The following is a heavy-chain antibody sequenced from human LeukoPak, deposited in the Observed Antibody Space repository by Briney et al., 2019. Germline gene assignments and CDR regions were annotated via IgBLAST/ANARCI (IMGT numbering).Heavy chain of an antibody. J-gene: IGHJ4*02. Sequence: PSETLSLTCAVSGGSISSGGYSWSWIRQPPGTGLEWIGYIYHSGSTYYNPSLKSRVTISVDRSKNQFSLKLSSVTAADTAAYYCATSYSSSWFFFDYWGQGTLVTVSS. V-gene: IGHV4-30-2*01. D-gene: IGHD6-13*01. CDR1: GGSISSGGYS. CDR3: ATSYSSSWFFFDY. CDR2: IYHSGST.